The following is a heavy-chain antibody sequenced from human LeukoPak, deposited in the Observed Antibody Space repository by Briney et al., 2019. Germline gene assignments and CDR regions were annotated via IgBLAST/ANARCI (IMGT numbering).Heavy chain of an antibody. CDR2: ISYDGSNK. Sequence: GGSLRLPCAASGFTFSSYAMHWVRQAPGKGLEWVAVISYDGSNKYYADSVKGRFTISRDNSKNTLYLQMNSLRAEDTAVYYCARDGRSSWYGLDYWGQGTLVTVSS. D-gene: IGHD6-13*01. J-gene: IGHJ4*02. CDR3: ARDGRSSWYGLDY. V-gene: IGHV3-30-3*01. CDR1: GFTFSSYA.